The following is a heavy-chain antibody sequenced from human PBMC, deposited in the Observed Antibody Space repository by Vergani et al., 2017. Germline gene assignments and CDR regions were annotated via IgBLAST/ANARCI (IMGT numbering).Heavy chain of an antibody. CDR3: ARDRRLVSGLYGMDV. CDR1: GYTFPGYY. CDR2: INPNSGGT. J-gene: IGHJ6*02. Sequence: QVQLVQSGAEVKKPGASVKVSCKASGYTFPGYYMHWVRQAPGQGLEWMGWINPNSGGTNYAQKFQGRVTMTRDTSISTAYMELSRLRSDDTAVYYCARDRRLVSGLYGMDVWGQGTTVTVSS. V-gene: IGHV1-2*02.